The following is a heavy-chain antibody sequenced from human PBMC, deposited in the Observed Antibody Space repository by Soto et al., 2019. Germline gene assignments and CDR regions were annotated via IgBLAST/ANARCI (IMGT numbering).Heavy chain of an antibody. J-gene: IGHJ4*02. D-gene: IGHD3-10*01. CDR1: GGSISSGGYS. Sequence: PSETLSLTCAVSGGSISSGGYSWSWIRQPPGKGLEWIGYIYYSGSTYYNPSLKSRVTISVDTSKNQFSLKLSSVTAADTAVYYCARGVTLVRGVIHTPYFDYWGQGALVTSPQ. V-gene: IGHV4-31*11. CDR2: IYYSGST. CDR3: ARGVTLVRGVIHTPYFDY.